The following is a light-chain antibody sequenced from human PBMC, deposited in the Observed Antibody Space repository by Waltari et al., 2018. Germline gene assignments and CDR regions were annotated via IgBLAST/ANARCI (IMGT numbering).Light chain of an antibody. Sequence: EIVLTQSPGTLSLSPGERATLSCRASQSVSRYLAWYKQKPGQAPRLLIYAASTRATGIPDRFSGSGSGTDFSLTLSRLEPEDFAVYYCQKYGRLPATFGQGTKVEIK. V-gene: IGKV3-20*01. CDR1: QSVSRY. CDR3: QKYGRLPAT. CDR2: AAS. J-gene: IGKJ1*01.